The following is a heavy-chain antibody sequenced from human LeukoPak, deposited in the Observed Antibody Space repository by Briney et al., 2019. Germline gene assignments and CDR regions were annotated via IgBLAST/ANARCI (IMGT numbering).Heavy chain of an antibody. CDR2: ISWNSGSI. V-gene: IGHV3-9*01. J-gene: IGHJ4*02. CDR1: GFTFDDDA. CDR3: AKAWEWLGPFDY. D-gene: IGHD3-3*01. Sequence: PGRSLRLSCAAAGFTFDDDAMHWVRQARGKCLECVSGISWNSGSIGYADSVKGRFTISRDNAKNSLYLQMNSLRAEDTALYYCAKAWEWLGPFDYWGQGTLVTVSS.